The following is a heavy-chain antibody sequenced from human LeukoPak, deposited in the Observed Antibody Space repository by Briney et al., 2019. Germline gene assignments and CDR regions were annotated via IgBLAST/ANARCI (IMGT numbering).Heavy chain of an antibody. D-gene: IGHD6-13*01. V-gene: IGHV1-2*02. CDR3: ARSSGIAAAGELY. Sequence: ASVKVSCKASGYTFTGYYMHWVRQAPGQGLEWMGWINPNSGGTNYAQKFQDRVTMTRDTSISTAYMELSRLRSDDTAVYYCARSSGIAAAGELYWGQGTLVTVSS. CDR2: INPNSGGT. J-gene: IGHJ4*02. CDR1: GYTFTGYY.